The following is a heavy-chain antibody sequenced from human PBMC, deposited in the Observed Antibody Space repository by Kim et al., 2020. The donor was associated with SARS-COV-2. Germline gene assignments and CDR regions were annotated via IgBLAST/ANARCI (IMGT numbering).Heavy chain of an antibody. CDR3: AREGAAAGH. Sequence: GGSLRLSCAAYGFTFSSYWMSWVRQAPGKGLEWVANIKQDGSEKYYVDSVKGRFTISRDNAKNSLYLQMNSLRAEDTAVYYCAREGAAAGHWGQGTLVTVSS. D-gene: IGHD6-13*01. V-gene: IGHV3-7*03. J-gene: IGHJ1*01. CDR1: GFTFSSYW. CDR2: IKQDGSEK.